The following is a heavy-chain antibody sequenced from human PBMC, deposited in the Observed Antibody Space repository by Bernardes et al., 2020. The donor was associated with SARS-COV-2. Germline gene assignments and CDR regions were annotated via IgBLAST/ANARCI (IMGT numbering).Heavy chain of an antibody. J-gene: IGHJ5*02. CDR1: GFTFSDYY. V-gene: IGHV3-11*06. Sequence: SLRLSCAASGFTFSDYYMSWIRQAPGKGLEWVSYISSSSSYTNYADSVKGRFTISRDNAKNSLYLQMNSLRAEDTAVYYRARAPYCSGGSCHPWSWFDPWGQGTLVTVSS. CDR3: ARAPYCSGGSCHPWSWFDP. CDR2: ISSSSSYT. D-gene: IGHD2-15*01.